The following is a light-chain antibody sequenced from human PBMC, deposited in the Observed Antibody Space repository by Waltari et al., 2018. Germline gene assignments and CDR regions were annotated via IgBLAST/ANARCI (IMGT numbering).Light chain of an antibody. J-gene: IGKJ1*01. CDR2: DAS. V-gene: IGKV3-20*01. CDR1: QSVGRY. Sequence: EIVFTQSPGTLSLSPGERATLACRASQSVGRYLAWYQQKPGQAPRLLLYDASRRATGIPDRFSGSGSGTDFSLTISTLEPEDFAVYYCQHYVRLPATFGQGTKVEI. CDR3: QHYVRLPAT.